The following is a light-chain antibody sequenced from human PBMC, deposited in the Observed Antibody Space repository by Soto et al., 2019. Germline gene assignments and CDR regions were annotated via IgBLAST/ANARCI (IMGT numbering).Light chain of an antibody. CDR1: QSVLYSSNNKNY. CDR2: WAS. V-gene: IGKV4-1*01. J-gene: IGKJ1*01. Sequence: DIVMTQSPDSLAVSLGERATINCKSSQSVLYSSNNKNYLAWYQQKPGQPPKLLIYWASTRESGVPDRFSGSGSRTDFTLTISSLQDEDVAVYYCKQYYSTRTFGQGTKVEIK. CDR3: KQYYSTRT.